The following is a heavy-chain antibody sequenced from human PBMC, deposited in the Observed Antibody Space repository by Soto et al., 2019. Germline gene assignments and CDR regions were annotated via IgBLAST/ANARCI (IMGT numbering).Heavy chain of an antibody. D-gene: IGHD6-19*01. Sequence: PGGSLRLSCAASGFSLRTYGMQWLRRAPGKGLEWVAFIWYDGTKKFYANSVKGRSTISKDNSNNILYLQMSGLRAEDTAVYYCARDVVTAVAGSVNWFDPMGPGNPGHRLL. CDR3: ARDVVTAVAGSVNWFDP. CDR2: IWYDGTKK. CDR1: GFSLRTYG. J-gene: IGHJ5*02. V-gene: IGHV3-33*01.